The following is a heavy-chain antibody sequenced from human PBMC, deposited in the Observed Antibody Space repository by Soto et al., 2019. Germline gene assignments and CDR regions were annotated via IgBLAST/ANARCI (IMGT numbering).Heavy chain of an antibody. Sequence: GGSLRLSCAASGFTFSSYWMSWVRQAPGKGLEWVANIKQDGSEKYYVDSVKGRFTISRDNAKNSLYLQMNSLRAEDTAVYYCARGAAAGNPPEDYYYYYYMDVWGKGTTVTVSS. D-gene: IGHD6-13*01. J-gene: IGHJ6*03. V-gene: IGHV3-7*01. CDR3: ARGAAAGNPPEDYYYYYYMDV. CDR2: IKQDGSEK. CDR1: GFTFSSYW.